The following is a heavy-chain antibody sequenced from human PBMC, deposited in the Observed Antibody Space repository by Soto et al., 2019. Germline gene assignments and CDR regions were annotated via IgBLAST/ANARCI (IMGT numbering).Heavy chain of an antibody. CDR3: ARDCTNGVCYPSYHYGMDV. V-gene: IGHV6-1*01. Sequence: QTLSRTCAISGDSVSSISAAWNWIRQSPSRGLEWLGRTYYRSKWYNDYAVSVKSRITINPDTSKNQFSLQLNSVTPEDTAVYYCARDCTNGVCYPSYHYGMDVWGQGTTVTVSS. CDR1: GDSVSSISAA. CDR2: TYYRSKWYN. D-gene: IGHD2-8*01. J-gene: IGHJ6*02.